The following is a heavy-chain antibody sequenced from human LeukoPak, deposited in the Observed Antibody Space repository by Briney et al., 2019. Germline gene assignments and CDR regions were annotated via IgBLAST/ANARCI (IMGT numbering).Heavy chain of an antibody. D-gene: IGHD6-13*01. CDR2: IRSKGNNNAT. Sequence: GGSLRLSCAASGFTFSGSAMHWVRQASGKGLEWVGRIRSKGNNNATAYAASLKGRFTISRDNAKNSLYLQMNSLRAEDTAVYYCARERYSSSPGAFDLWGRGTLVTVSS. CDR1: GFTFSGSA. V-gene: IGHV3-73*01. CDR3: ARERYSSSPGAFDL. J-gene: IGHJ2*01.